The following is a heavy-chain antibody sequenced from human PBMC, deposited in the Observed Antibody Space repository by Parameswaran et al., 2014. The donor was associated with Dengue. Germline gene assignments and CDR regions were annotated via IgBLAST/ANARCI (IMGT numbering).Heavy chain of an antibody. Sequence: ISNARLGADRPLDKGLEWMGRIIPILGIANYAQKFQGRVTITADKSTSTAYMELSSLRSEDTAVYYCARHIRGYGSGSYYKATTPFDYWGQGTLVTVSS. CDR3: ARHIRGYGSGSYYKATTPFDY. D-gene: IGHD3-10*01. J-gene: IGHJ4*02. CDR2: IIPILGIA. V-gene: IGHV1-69*04. CDR1: ISNA.